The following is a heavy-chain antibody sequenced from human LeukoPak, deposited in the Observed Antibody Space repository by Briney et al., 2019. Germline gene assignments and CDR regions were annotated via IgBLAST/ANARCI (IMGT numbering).Heavy chain of an antibody. V-gene: IGHV1-2*04. J-gene: IGHJ4*02. CDR3: ARGPRTGTHDY. CDR1: GYTFTGYY. CDR2: INPNSGGT. D-gene: IGHD1-7*01. Sequence: ASVKVSCKASGYTFTGYYMHWVRQAPGQGLEWMGWINPNSGGTNYAQKFQGWVTMTRGTSISTAYMELSSLRSEDTAVYYCARGPRTGTHDYWGQGTLVTVSS.